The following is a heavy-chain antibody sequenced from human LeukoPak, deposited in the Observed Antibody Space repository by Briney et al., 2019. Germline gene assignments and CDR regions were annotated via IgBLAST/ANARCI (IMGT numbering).Heavy chain of an antibody. V-gene: IGHV4-39*01. J-gene: IGHJ4*02. CDR1: GGSISSSSSY. Sequence: SETLSLTCTVSGGSISSSSSYGGWIRQPPGKGLEWIGSIYYSGSTYYNPSLKSRVTISVDTSKNQFSLRLSSVTAADTAVYYCARFLPHIVVVPAASDFDYWGQGTLVTVSS. CDR2: IYYSGST. D-gene: IGHD2-2*01. CDR3: ARFLPHIVVVPAASDFDY.